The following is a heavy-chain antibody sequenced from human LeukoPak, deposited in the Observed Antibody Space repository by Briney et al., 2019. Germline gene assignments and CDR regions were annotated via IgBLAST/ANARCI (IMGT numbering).Heavy chain of an antibody. Sequence: GGSLRLSCAASGFTFSRYAMHWVRQAPGKGLEWVALISYDGSNKYYAGSVKGRFTISRDNSKNTLYLQMNSLRAEDSAVYYCASDMSYSGYYIDYWGQGTLVTVSS. CDR2: ISYDGSNK. J-gene: IGHJ4*02. V-gene: IGHV3-30-3*01. CDR1: GFTFSRYA. CDR3: ASDMSYSGYYIDY. D-gene: IGHD3-3*01.